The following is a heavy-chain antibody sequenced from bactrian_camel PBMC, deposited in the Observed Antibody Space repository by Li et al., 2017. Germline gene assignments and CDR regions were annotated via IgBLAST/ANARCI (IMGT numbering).Heavy chain of an antibody. V-gene: IGHV3S53*01. CDR3: AADLRWCRSGYFDPQARLGY. D-gene: IGHD2*01. J-gene: IGHJ6*01. Sequence: VQLVESGGGSVQAGGSLRLSCAASGYTASSGCMGWFRQVLGKEREGVAAIDTTGSPTYTYSVKDRFTISKDNVKNTLYLQMNSLELEDTAIYYCAADLRWCRSGYFDPQARLGYWGQGTQVTV. CDR1: GYTASSGC. CDR2: IDTTGSP.